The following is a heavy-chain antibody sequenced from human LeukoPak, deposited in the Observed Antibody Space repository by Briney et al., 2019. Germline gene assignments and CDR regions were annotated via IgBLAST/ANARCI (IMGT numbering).Heavy chain of an antibody. D-gene: IGHD4-11*01. CDR1: GFTFSSYT. J-gene: IGHJ4*02. V-gene: IGHV3-30*09. Sequence: PGGSLRLSCAASGFTFSSYTFYWFRQAPGKGLEWVASVSVEGIGRYFPGSVEGRFAISGDDSTKSVFLQMSNLRPEDTAVYFCATVTKVDFNYWGQGTLVTVSS. CDR2: VSVEGIGR. CDR3: ATVTKVDFNY.